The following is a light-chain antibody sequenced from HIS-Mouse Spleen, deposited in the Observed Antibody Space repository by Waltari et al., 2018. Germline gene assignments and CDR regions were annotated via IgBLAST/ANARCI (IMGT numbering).Light chain of an antibody. CDR2: WAS. Sequence: DIVMTQSPDSLAVSLGERVTINCKSSQSVLYSPNNKNYLAWYQQKPGQPPKLLIYWASTRESGVPDRFSGSGSGTDFTLTISSLQAEDVAVYYCQQYYSTPYTFGQGTKLEIK. V-gene: IGKV4-1*01. J-gene: IGKJ2*01. CDR1: QSVLYSPNNKNY. CDR3: QQYYSTPYT.